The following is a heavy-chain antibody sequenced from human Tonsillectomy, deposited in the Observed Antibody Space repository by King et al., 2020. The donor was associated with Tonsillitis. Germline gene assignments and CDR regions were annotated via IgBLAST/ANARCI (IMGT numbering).Heavy chain of an antibody. D-gene: IGHD3-9*01. J-gene: IGHJ4*02. CDR3: ARVETLQYCDLSEERLYYFDY. CDR2: VYYSGIA. V-gene: IGHV4-59*01. CDR1: GGSIRNYY. Sequence: QVQLQESGPGMVKPSETLSLTCTVSGGSIRNYYWNWIRQPPGQGHGWVGNVYYSGIASYYPSLNSRVAISVYTSKAQISLALSSVTAADTAVYYCARVETLQYCDLSEERLYYFDYWGQGTLVTVSS.